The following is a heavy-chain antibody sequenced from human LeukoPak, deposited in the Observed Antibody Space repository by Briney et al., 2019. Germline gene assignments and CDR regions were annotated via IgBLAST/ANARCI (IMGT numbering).Heavy chain of an antibody. CDR2: ISGDGGST. Sequence: GGCLRLSCVASGLTFDDSAMHWVRQAPGKGLEWVSLISGDGGSTFYADSVKGRFSISRDNSKNSLYLQMNSLRPEDTAMYYCAKESGRFDYWGQGTLVAVSS. V-gene: IGHV3-43*02. CDR3: AKESGRFDY. J-gene: IGHJ4*02. CDR1: GLTFDDSA.